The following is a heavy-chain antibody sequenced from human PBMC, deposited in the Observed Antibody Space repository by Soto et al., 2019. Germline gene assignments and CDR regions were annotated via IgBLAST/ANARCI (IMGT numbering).Heavy chain of an antibody. CDR2: ISSSDNII. J-gene: IGHJ4*02. CDR1: GFIFSDYY. D-gene: IGHD3-22*01. Sequence: GGSLRLSCAASGFIFSDYYMSWIRQAPGKGLEWISYISSSDNIIYYADSVKGRFTISRDNAKNSPYLQMNSLRAEDTAVYYCARDRGYYDSSGYFDYWGQGTLVTVSS. CDR3: ARDRGYYDSSGYFDY. V-gene: IGHV3-11*01.